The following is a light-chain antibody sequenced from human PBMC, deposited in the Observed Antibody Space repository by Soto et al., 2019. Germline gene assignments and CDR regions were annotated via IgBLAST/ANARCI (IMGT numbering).Light chain of an antibody. Sequence: QSALTQPASVSGSPGQSITISCTGTRSDVGGYNYVSWYQQHPGKAPKLMIFEGNNRPSGVSNRFSGSKSGNTASLTISGLQAEDEADSFCSSFTSTNTGVFGGGTKVTVL. V-gene: IGLV2-14*01. CDR2: EGN. CDR1: RSDVGGYNY. J-gene: IGLJ3*02. CDR3: SSFTSTNTGV.